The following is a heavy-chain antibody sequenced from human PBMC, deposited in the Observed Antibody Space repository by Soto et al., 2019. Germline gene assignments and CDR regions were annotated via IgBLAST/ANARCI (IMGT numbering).Heavy chain of an antibody. D-gene: IGHD3-10*01. J-gene: IGHJ5*02. CDR3: ARDLWGGFDP. CDR1: GCSVNIYW. Sequence: AGSLRLSRAACGCSVNIYWISGVRKAPGKGLEWGANIKRDRSEKYYVDSVKGRFTISRDNAKNSLYLQMTSLRDEDTAVYYCARDLWGGFDPWGQGTLVTVYS. V-gene: IGHV3-7*01. CDR2: IKRDRSEK.